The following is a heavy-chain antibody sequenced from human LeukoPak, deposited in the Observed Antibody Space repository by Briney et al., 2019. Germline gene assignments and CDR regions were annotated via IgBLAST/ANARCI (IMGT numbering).Heavy chain of an antibody. Sequence: SETLSLTCTVSGGSISSYYWSWIRQPPGKGLEWIGYIYYSGSTNYNPSLKSRVTISVDTSKNQFSLKLSSVTAADTAVYYCARHSYGPLGLFDYWGQGTLVTVSS. D-gene: IGHD5-18*01. J-gene: IGHJ4*02. CDR1: GGSISSYY. CDR2: IYYSGST. CDR3: ARHSYGPLGLFDY. V-gene: IGHV4-59*08.